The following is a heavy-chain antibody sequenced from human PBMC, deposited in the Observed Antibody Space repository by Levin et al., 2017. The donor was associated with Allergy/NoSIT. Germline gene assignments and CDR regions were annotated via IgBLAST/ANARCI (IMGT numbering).Heavy chain of an antibody. D-gene: IGHD6-19*01. Sequence: GSLRLSCAASGFTFSNYWMHWVRQAPGKGLVWVSHITSDGGSTSYADSVKGRFTVSRDNAENTLYLQMDSLRAEDTAIYYCARDGGWYFDYWGQGTLATVSS. V-gene: IGHV3-74*01. CDR2: ITSDGGST. CDR1: GFTFSNYW. J-gene: IGHJ4*02. CDR3: ARDGGWYFDY.